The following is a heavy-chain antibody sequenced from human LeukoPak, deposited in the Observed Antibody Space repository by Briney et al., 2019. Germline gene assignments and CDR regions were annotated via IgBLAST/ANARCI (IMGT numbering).Heavy chain of an antibody. CDR3: ATGRAFDI. J-gene: IGHJ3*02. D-gene: IGHD3-10*01. V-gene: IGHV3-48*03. CDR2: ISSSGSTI. Sequence: GGSLRLSCAASEFTSSSYEMNWVRQAPGEGLEWVSYISSSGSTIYYADSVKGRFTISRDNAKNSLYLQMNSLRAEDTAVYYCATGRAFDIWGQGTMVTVSS. CDR1: EFTSSSYE.